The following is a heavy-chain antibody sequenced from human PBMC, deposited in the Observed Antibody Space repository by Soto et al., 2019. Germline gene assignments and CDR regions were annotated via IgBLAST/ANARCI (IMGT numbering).Heavy chain of an antibody. CDR3: AGTQNGYSSGWYDNWFDP. J-gene: IGHJ5*02. CDR1: GYTFTSYG. V-gene: IGHV1-18*01. D-gene: IGHD6-19*01. CDR2: ISAYNGNT. Sequence: ASVKVSCKASGYTFTSYGIRWVRQAPGQGLEWMGWISAYNGNTNYAQKLQGRGTMTTDTSTSTAYMELRSLRSDDTAVYYCAGTQNGYSSGWYDNWFDPWGQGTLVTVSS.